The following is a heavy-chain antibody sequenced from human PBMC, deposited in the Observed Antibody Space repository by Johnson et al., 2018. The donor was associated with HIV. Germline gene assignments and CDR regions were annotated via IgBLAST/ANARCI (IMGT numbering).Heavy chain of an antibody. CDR1: RFTFSDYY. V-gene: IGHV3-11*04. CDR2: ISSSGGTI. Sequence: QVQLVESGGGLVKPGGSLRLSCAASRFTFSDYYMSWIRQTPGKGLEWVSYISSSGGTIYYADSVKGRFSISRDNAKNSLYLQMNSLRAEDTAVYYCASWNRDRIAAPGGVPFDIWGQGTMVTVSS. D-gene: IGHD6-13*01. J-gene: IGHJ3*02. CDR3: ASWNRDRIAAPGGVPFDI.